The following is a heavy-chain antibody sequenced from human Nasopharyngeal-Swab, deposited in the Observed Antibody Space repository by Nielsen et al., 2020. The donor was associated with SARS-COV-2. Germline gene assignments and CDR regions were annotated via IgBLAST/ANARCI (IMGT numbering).Heavy chain of an antibody. CDR2: FDPEDVET. D-gene: IGHD1-26*01. CDR3: ATAFSYSGSYYPDY. CDR1: GYSLTELS. J-gene: IGHJ4*02. Sequence: ASVKVSCKVSGYSLTELSMHWVRQAPGKGLEWMGGFDPEDVETIYAQKFQGRVTMTEDTSTDTAYMKLSSLRAEDTAVYYCATAFSYSGSYYPDYWGQGTLVTVSS. V-gene: IGHV1-24*01.